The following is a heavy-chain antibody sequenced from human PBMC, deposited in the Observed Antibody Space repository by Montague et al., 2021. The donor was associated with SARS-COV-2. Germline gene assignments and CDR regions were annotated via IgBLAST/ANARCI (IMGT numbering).Heavy chain of an antibody. CDR1: GGSISSYY. V-gene: IGHV4-59*08. J-gene: IGHJ4*02. Sequence: SETLSLTCTVSGGSISSYYWSWIRQPPGKGLERIGDIYYSGSTNYNPSLKSRVTISVDTSKNQFSLKLSSVTAADTAVYYCARHRRVVSAVAVHHGGFDYWGQGTLVTVSS. CDR2: IYYSGST. CDR3: ARHRRVVSAVAVHHGGFDY. D-gene: IGHD2-15*01.